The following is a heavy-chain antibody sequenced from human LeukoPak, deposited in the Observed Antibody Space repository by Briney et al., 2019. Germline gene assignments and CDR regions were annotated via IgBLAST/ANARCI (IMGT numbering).Heavy chain of an antibody. J-gene: IGHJ4*02. CDR3: ARGYCSSNSCYEFDY. CDR2: ISAYNGNT. V-gene: IGHV1-18*01. CDR1: GYTFTSYG. Sequence: GASVKVSCKASGYTFTSYGISWVRQAPGQGLEWMGWISAYNGNTNYAQKLQGRVTMTTDTSTSTAYMELRSLRSDDTAVYYCARGYCSSNSCYEFDYWGQGTLVTLSS. D-gene: IGHD2-2*01.